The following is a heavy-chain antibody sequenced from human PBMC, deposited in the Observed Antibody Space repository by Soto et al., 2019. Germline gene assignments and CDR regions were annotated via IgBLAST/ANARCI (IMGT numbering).Heavy chain of an antibody. J-gene: IGHJ4*02. CDR3: AHRREAARSQYYFDY. V-gene: IGHV2-5*02. CDR1: GFSLSTSGVG. D-gene: IGHD6-6*01. CDR2: IYWDGDK. Sequence: SGPTLVNPPQTLTLTCTFSGFSLSTSGVGVGWIRQPPGKALEWLALIYWDGDKRYSPSLKSRLTITKDTSKNQVVLTMTNMDPVDTATYYCAHRREAARSQYYFDYWGQGTLVTVSS.